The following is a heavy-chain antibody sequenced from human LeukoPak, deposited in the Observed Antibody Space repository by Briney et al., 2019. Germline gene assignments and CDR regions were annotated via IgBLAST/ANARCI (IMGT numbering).Heavy chain of an antibody. Sequence: SETLSLTCAVYGGSFSGYYWSWIRQPPGKGLEWIGEINHSGSTNYNPSLKSRVTISVDTSKNQFSLKLSSVTAADTAVYYCARAGQWELLRSNWFDPWGQGTLVTVSS. J-gene: IGHJ5*02. D-gene: IGHD1-26*01. CDR3: ARAGQWELLRSNWFDP. CDR1: GGSFSGYY. V-gene: IGHV4-34*01. CDR2: INHSGST.